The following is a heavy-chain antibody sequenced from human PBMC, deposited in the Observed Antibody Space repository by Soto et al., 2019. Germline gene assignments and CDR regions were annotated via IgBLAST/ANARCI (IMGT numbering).Heavy chain of an antibody. D-gene: IGHD1-26*01. J-gene: IGHJ4*02. V-gene: IGHV3-21*01. CDR2: INGRSNYK. CDR1: GFTLTTYT. CDR3: VREDGVVGASSAFDS. Sequence: ESGGVLVAPGGSLRLSCVASGFTLTTYTMNWVRQAPGTGLEWVSSINGRSNYKYYSDSVKGRFTIPRDNAQNSLFLQMSRLGPEDTAVYYCVREDGVVGASSAFDSWGQGTLVTVSS.